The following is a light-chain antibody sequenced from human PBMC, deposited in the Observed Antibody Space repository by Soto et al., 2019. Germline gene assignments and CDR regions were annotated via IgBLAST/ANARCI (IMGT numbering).Light chain of an antibody. V-gene: IGLV1-44*01. CDR2: NSN. CDR3: AAWDDNLTATV. CDR1: RSENGSNF. J-gene: IGLJ1*01. Sequence: QSVLSQPPSASGTPGQTAIIPCSGSRSENGSNFVNWYQHLQGTAPKLLIYNSNQRPSGGPDRFSGSKSGTSASLAISGLQSEVEADYYCAAWDDNLTATVCASGPKVAV.